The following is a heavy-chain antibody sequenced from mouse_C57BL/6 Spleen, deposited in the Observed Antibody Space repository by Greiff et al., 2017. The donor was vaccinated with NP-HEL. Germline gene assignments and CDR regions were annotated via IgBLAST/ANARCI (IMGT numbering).Heavy chain of an antibody. CDR1: GFSLTSYG. CDR2: IWSGGST. Sequence: QVQLKESGPGLVQPSQSLSITCTVSGFSLTSYGVHWVRQSPGKGLEWLGVIWSGGSTDYNAAFISRLSISKDNSKSQVFFKMNSLQADDTAIYYCARDRNGDDGAWFAYWGQGTLVTVSA. CDR3: ARDRNGDDGAWFAY. J-gene: IGHJ3*01. D-gene: IGHD4-1*01. V-gene: IGHV2-2*01.